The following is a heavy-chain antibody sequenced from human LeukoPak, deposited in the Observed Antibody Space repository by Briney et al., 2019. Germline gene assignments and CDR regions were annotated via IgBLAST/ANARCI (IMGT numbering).Heavy chain of an antibody. CDR1: GGTFSSYA. Sequence: HVASVKVSCKASGGTFSSYAISWVRQAPGQGLEWMGRIIPILGIANYAQKFQGRVTITADKSTSTAYMELSSLRSEDTAVYYCARENRPLVITPYYFDYWGQGALVTVPS. CDR3: ARENRPLVITPYYFDY. CDR2: IIPILGIA. J-gene: IGHJ4*02. D-gene: IGHD3/OR15-3a*01. V-gene: IGHV1-69*04.